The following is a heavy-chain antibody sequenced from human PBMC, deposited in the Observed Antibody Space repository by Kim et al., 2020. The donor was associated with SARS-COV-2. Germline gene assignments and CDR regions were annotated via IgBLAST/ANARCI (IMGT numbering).Heavy chain of an antibody. J-gene: IGHJ6*02. CDR2: SKWYN. Sequence: SKWYNDYAASVKSRISISPDTAKNQFSLQLNSVTPEDTAVYCCARGWGLNVWGQGTTVTVSS. V-gene: IGHV6-1*01. CDR3: ARGWGLNV.